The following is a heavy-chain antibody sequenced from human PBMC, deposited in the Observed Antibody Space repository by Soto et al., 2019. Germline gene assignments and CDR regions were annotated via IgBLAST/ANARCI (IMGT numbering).Heavy chain of an antibody. CDR3: AKDPGMITFGGVIGYFDY. D-gene: IGHD3-16*02. Sequence: GGSLRLSCAASGFTFSSYAMSWVRQAPGKGLEWVSAISGSGGSTYYADSVKGRFTISRDNSKNTLYLQMNSLRAEDTAVYYFAKDPGMITFGGVIGYFDYWGQGTLVTVSS. CDR2: ISGSGGST. J-gene: IGHJ4*02. V-gene: IGHV3-23*01. CDR1: GFTFSSYA.